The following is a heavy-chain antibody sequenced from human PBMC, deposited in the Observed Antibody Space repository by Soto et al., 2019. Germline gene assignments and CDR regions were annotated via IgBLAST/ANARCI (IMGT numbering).Heavy chain of an antibody. J-gene: IGHJ4*02. CDR3: ARHVDPGRASYYFDY. D-gene: IGHD2-15*01. V-gene: IGHV4-59*08. Sequence: SETLSLTCTVSGGSISSYYWSWIRQPPGKGLEWIGYIYYSGSTNYNPSLKSRVTISVDTSKNQFSLKLSSVTAADTAMYYCARHVDPGRASYYFDYWGQGTLVTVSS. CDR1: GGSISSYY. CDR2: IYYSGST.